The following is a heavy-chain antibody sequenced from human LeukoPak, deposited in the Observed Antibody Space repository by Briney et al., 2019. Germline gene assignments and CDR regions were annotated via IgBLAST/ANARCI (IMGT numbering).Heavy chain of an antibody. J-gene: IGHJ3*02. Sequence: GGSLRLSCATSGFTFSSYDMHWVRQGTGKGLEWVSAIGTAGDTYYPGSVKGRFTTSRENAKNSLYLQMSSLRVGDAAVYYCARGRGWGTFDIWGQGTMVTVSS. V-gene: IGHV3-13*04. CDR3: ARGRGWGTFDI. CDR1: GFTFSSYD. D-gene: IGHD3-10*01. CDR2: IGTAGDT.